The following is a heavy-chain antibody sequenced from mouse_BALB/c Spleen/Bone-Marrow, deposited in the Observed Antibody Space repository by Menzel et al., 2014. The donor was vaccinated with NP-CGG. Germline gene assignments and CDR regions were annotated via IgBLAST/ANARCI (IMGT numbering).Heavy chain of an antibody. CDR3: ATYGYSYWYFDV. CDR2: IDPYYGGT. J-gene: IGHJ1*01. Sequence: QLQESGPELEKPGASVKISCKASGYSFTGYNMNWVKQSNGKSLEWIGNIDPYYGGTSYNQKFKGKATLTVDKSSSTAYMQLKSLTSEDSAVYYCATYGYSYWYFDVWGAGTTVTVSS. CDR1: GYSFTGYN. D-gene: IGHD1-1*01. V-gene: IGHV1-39*01.